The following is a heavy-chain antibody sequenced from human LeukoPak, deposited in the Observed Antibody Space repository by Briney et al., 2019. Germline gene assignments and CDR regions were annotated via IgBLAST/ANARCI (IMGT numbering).Heavy chain of an antibody. J-gene: IGHJ5*01. CDR1: GFMYSGFD. V-gene: IGHV3-48*02. CDR2: ISSGSSTM. Sequence: GGSLRLSCAASGFMYSGFDMSWVRQAPGKGLEWVSYISSGSSTMYYAESVKGRFTISRDNAKTSLFLQMNGLRDEDTAVYYCARDCRLNCARQPGFDSWGQGTLVTVSS. D-gene: IGHD1-1*01. CDR3: ARDCRLNCARQPGFDS.